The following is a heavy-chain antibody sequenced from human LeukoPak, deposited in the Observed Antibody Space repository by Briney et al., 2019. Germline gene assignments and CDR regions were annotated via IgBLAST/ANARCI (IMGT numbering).Heavy chain of an antibody. J-gene: IGHJ4*02. CDR1: GGSISSYY. D-gene: IGHD3-22*01. Sequence: PSGTLSLTCTVSGGSISSYYWSWIRQPAGKGLEWIGRIYTSGSTNYNPSLKSRVTMSVDTSKNQFSLKLSSVTAADTAVYYCARVLYDSSGYDYLDYWGQGTLVTVSS. CDR3: ARVLYDSSGYDYLDY. V-gene: IGHV4-4*07. CDR2: IYTSGST.